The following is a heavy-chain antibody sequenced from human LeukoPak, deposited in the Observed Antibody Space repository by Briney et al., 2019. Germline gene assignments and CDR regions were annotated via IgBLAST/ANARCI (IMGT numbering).Heavy chain of an antibody. CDR3: ARHALLGNYVPFDY. J-gene: IGHJ4*02. D-gene: IGHD1-7*01. CDR2: IYTSGST. Sequence: SETLSLTCTVSGGSISSYYWSWIRQPPGKGLEWIGYIYTSGSTNYKPSLKSRVTISEDTSKNQSSLQLSSAPAADTAVYYCARHALLGNYVPFDYWGQGTLVTVSS. V-gene: IGHV4-4*08. CDR1: GGSISSYY.